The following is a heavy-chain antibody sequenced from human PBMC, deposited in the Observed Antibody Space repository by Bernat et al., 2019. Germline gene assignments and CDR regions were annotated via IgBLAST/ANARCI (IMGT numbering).Heavy chain of an antibody. CDR2: INYSGDT. CDR3: TRHPGPDY. V-gene: IGHV4-39*01. Sequence: QLQLRESGPGLVKPSETLSLTCTVSGGSISGSTYFWGWVRQPPGDGLEWIAGINYSGDTYYNPTLKSRVTMSADTSKNQFSLKLSSVTATDTAFYYCTRHPGPDYWGHGILVTVSS. J-gene: IGHJ4*01. CDR1: GGSISGSTYF.